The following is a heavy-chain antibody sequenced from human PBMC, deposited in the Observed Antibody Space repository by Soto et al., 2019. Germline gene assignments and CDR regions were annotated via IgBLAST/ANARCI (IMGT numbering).Heavy chain of an antibody. J-gene: IGHJ6*02. Sequence: PGGSLRLSCAASGFTFSSYSMNWVRQAPGKGLEWVSSISSSSSYIYYADSVKGRFTISRDNAKNSLYLQMNSLRDEDTAVYYCARSLGTALVFFGVVTLNYYGMDVWGQGTTVTVSS. CDR2: ISSSSSYI. D-gene: IGHD3-3*01. CDR1: GFTFSSYS. V-gene: IGHV3-21*01. CDR3: ARSLGTALVFFGVVTLNYYGMDV.